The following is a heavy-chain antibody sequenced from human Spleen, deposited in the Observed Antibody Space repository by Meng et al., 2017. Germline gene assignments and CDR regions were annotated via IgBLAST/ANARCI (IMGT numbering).Heavy chain of an antibody. V-gene: IGHV3-15*01. J-gene: IGHJ4*02. Sequence: LVGAGGGLVPPGGSSRLSCVGSGFTFSNAWMSWVRQAPGKGLEWVGRIKSKTDSETTDYASPVKGRFIISRDDSKNTLYLQMSSLKTEDTALYYCIWNDLGDYWGQGTLVTVSS. CDR1: GFTFSNAW. CDR3: IWNDLGDY. D-gene: IGHD1-1*01. CDR2: IKSKTDSETT.